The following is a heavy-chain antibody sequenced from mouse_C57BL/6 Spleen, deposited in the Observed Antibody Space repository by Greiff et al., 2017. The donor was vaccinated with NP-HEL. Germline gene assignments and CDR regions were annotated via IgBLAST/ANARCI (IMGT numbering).Heavy chain of an antibody. CDR2: IYPGSGST. CDR1: GYTFTSYW. D-gene: IGHD1-3*01. V-gene: IGHV1-55*01. CDR3: AVKKDYFDY. J-gene: IGHJ2*01. Sequence: QVHVKQPGAELVKPGASVKMSCKASGYTFTSYWITWVKQRPGQGLEWIGDIYPGSGSTNYNEKFKSKATLTVDTSSSTAYMQLSSRTAEDSAVYYCAVKKDYFDYWGQGTTLTVSS.